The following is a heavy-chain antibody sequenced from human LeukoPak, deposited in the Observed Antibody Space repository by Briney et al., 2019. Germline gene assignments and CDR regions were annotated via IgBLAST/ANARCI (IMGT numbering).Heavy chain of an antibody. J-gene: IGHJ4*02. CDR3: ARDPGYCSGGSCYGGQYYFDY. CDR1: GYSITSGYY. CDR2: IYHSGST. Sequence: SETLSLTCTVSGYSITSGYYWGWIRQPPGKGLEWIGSIYHSGSTYYNPSLKSRVTISVDTSKNQFSLKLSSVTAADTAVYYCARDPGYCSGGSCYGGQYYFDYWGQGTLVTVSS. V-gene: IGHV4-38-2*02. D-gene: IGHD2-15*01.